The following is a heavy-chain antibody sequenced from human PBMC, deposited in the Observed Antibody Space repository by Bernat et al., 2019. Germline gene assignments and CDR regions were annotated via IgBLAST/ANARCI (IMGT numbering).Heavy chain of an antibody. Sequence: EVQLVESGGGLVKPGGSLRLSCAASGFTFSSYSMNWVRQAPGKGLEWVSSISSSSSYIYYADSVKGRFTISRDNAKNSLYLQMNSLRAEDTAVYYCAKNNPTWYCSGGSCYSSAFDIWGQGTMVTVSS. CDR1: GFTFSSYS. D-gene: IGHD2-15*01. CDR3: AKNNPTWYCSGGSCYSSAFDI. CDR2: ISSSSSYI. J-gene: IGHJ3*02. V-gene: IGHV3-21*01.